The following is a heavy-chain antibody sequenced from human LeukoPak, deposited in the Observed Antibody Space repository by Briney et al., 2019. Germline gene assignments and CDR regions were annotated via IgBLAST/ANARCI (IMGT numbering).Heavy chain of an antibody. D-gene: IGHD6-19*01. J-gene: IGHJ4*02. CDR2: ILTSDGNP. CDR3: ARTSGWYPYFDY. Sequence: GGSLRLSCAASGFTFSSYAISGVRQAPGKGLKWSSSILTSDGNPYFADSVKGRFTISRDNSKNTVDLQMNSLRAEDTAVYYCARTSGWYPYFDYWGQGTLVTVSS. CDR1: GFTFSSYA. V-gene: IGHV3-23*01.